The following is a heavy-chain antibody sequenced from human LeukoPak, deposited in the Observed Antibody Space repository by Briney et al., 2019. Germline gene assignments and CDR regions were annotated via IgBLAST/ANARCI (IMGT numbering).Heavy chain of an antibody. Sequence: SETLSLTCTVSGYSISSGYYWGWIRQPPGKGLEWIGSIYHSGSTYYNPSLKSRVTISVDTSKNQFSLKLSSVTAADTALYYCAKDPDSSTWTPPDFWGQGTLVTVSS. V-gene: IGHV4-38-2*02. CDR2: IYHSGST. J-gene: IGHJ4*02. D-gene: IGHD6-13*01. CDR3: AKDPDSSTWTPPDF. CDR1: GYSISSGYY.